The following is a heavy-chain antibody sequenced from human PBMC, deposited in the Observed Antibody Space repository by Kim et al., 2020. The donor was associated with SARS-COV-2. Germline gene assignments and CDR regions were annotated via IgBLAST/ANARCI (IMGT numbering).Heavy chain of an antibody. CDR1: GFTFSSYA. Sequence: GGSLRLSCAASGFTFSSYAMSWVRQAPGKGLEWVSVIYSGGSSTYYADSVKGRFTISRDNSKNTLYLQMNSLRAEDTAVYYCAKGPYSSGWYSQFDYWGQGTLVTVSS. V-gene: IGHV3-23*03. CDR2: IYSGGSST. J-gene: IGHJ4*02. CDR3: AKGPYSSGWYSQFDY. D-gene: IGHD6-19*01.